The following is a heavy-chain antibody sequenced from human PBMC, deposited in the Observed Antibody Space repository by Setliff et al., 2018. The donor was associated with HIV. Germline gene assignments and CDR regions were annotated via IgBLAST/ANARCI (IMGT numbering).Heavy chain of an antibody. CDR3: ARSFLGVRGYPTPSWYFDL. J-gene: IGHJ2*01. CDR2: MNPNSGNT. CDR1: GYSFTDYY. V-gene: IGHV1-8*02. D-gene: IGHD3-22*01. Sequence: ASVKVSCKASGYSFTDYYIHWVRQATGQGLEWMGWMNPNSGNTGYAQKLQDRVTMTTDTSTSTAYMELRSLRSDDTAVYYCARSFLGVRGYPTPSWYFDLWGRGTLVTVSS.